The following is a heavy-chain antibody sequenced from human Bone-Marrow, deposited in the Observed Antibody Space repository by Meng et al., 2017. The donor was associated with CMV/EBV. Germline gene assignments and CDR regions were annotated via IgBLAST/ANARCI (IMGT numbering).Heavy chain of an antibody. J-gene: IGHJ4*02. CDR2: IHPHRGDT. V-gene: IGHV1-2*02. D-gene: IGHD7-27*01. CDR1: GYTFTAHY. CDR3: ARDNNWGPDY. Sequence: ASVKVSCKASGYTFTAHYFHWVRQAPGQGLEWMGWIHPHRGDTNYAQQFQGRVTLTRDTSINTGYMELTRLTSDDTAVYYCARDNNWGPDYWGQGTLVTFSS.